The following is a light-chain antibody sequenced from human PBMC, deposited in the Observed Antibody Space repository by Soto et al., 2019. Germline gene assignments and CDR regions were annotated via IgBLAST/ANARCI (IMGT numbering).Light chain of an antibody. CDR3: QQLNSYLFT. CDR1: QGISNY. Sequence: DIQLTQSPSFLYRSLGDRVTITCRASQGISNYLAWYQQKPGKAPKLLIYAASTLQSGVPSRFSGSGSGTEFTLTISSLQPEDFATYYCQQLNSYLFTFGPGTKVDIK. J-gene: IGKJ3*01. V-gene: IGKV1-9*01. CDR2: AAS.